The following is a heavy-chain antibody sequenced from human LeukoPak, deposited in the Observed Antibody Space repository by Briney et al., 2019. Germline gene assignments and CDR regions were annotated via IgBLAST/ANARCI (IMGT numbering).Heavy chain of an antibody. CDR2: MYYSGST. Sequence: XETLSLTCTVSGGSISSDYWSWIRQPPGKGLEWIGYMYYSGSTNYNPSLKSRVTISIDTSKNQFSLKLNSVTAADTAVYYCARHNYRLQVAIWGQGTLVTVSS. CDR1: GGSISSDY. D-gene: IGHD5-12*01. J-gene: IGHJ4*02. CDR3: ARHNYRLQVAI. V-gene: IGHV4-59*08.